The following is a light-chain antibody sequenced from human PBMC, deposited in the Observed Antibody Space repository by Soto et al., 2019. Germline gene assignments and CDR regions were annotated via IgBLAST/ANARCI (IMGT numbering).Light chain of an antibody. V-gene: IGKV3-20*01. J-gene: IGKJ2*01. CDR2: GAS. CDR1: QSVSTRY. CDR3: HQFGSSPPAFT. Sequence: ESMLTQSPGTLSLSPGERATLSCRASQSVSTRYLAWYQQKPGQAPRLLIYGASIRATGIPDRFIGSGSGTDFTLTISRLEPEDFAVYYCHQFGSSPPAFTFGQGTKLEI.